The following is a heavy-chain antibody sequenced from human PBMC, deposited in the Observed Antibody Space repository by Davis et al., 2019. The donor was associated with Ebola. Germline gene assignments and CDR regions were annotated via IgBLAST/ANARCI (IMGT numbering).Heavy chain of an antibody. D-gene: IGHD6-19*01. CDR2: IIPILGTT. V-gene: IGHV1-69*13. CDR1: GGTFSSYA. Sequence: SVKVSCKASGGTFSSYAISWVRQAPGQGLEWMGGIIPILGTTNYAQKFQGRVTITVDEISNTAYMEQSSLRSEDTAVYYCAIAMAGYFDHWGQGTLVTVSS. CDR3: AIAMAGYFDH. J-gene: IGHJ4*02.